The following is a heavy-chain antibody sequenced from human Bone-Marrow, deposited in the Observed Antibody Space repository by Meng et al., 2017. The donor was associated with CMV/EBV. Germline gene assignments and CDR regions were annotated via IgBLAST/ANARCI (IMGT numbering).Heavy chain of an antibody. D-gene: IGHD2-8*01. CDR2: ISWNGGRR. V-gene: IGHV3-9*01. J-gene: IGHJ3*02. Sequence: GGSLRLSCAASEFTFDDYAMRWVRQPPGRGLEWVSGISWNGGRRDYADSVKGRFTISRDNAKNSLYLQMNSLRPDDTAFYYCAKDSGLGDCTNGVCTAFDIWGQGTMVTVSS. CDR1: EFTFDDYA. CDR3: AKDSGLGDCTNGVCTAFDI.